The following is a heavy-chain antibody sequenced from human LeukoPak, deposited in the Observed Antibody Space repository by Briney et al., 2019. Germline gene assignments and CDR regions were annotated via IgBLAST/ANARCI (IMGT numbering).Heavy chain of an antibody. D-gene: IGHD3-3*01. Sequence: PGGSLRLSCAASGFTFSSYSMNWVRQAPGKGLEWVSAISGSGGSTYYADSVKGRFTISRDNSKNTLYLQMNSLRAEDTAVYYCAKRPKITIFGVAGNWFDPWGQGTLVTVSS. CDR3: AKRPKITIFGVAGNWFDP. V-gene: IGHV3-23*01. CDR1: GFTFSSYS. J-gene: IGHJ5*02. CDR2: ISGSGGST.